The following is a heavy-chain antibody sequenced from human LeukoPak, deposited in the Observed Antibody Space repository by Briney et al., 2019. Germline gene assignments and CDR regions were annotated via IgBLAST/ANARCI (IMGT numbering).Heavy chain of an antibody. CDR1: GGSVSSSSYY. V-gene: IGHV4-39*07. J-gene: IGHJ5*02. CDR3: ARDLGWSSVYYDFWSGAGGFDP. D-gene: IGHD3-3*01. CDR2: IYHSGST. Sequence: SETLSLTCTVSGGSVSSSSYYWGRIRQLPGKGLEWIGSIYHSGSTYYNPSLKSRVTISVDTSKNQFSLKLSSVTAADTAVYYCARDLGWSSVYYDFWSGAGGFDPWGQGTLVTVSS.